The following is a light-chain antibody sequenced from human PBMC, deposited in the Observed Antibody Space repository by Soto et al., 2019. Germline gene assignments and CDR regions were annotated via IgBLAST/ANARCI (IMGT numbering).Light chain of an antibody. CDR3: CSYAGSYTPWV. J-gene: IGLJ1*01. V-gene: IGLV2-11*01. CDR1: SSDVGGYNY. CDR2: DVS. Sequence: QSVLTQPRPVSGSPGQSVTISCTGTSSDVGGYNYVSWYQQHPGKAPKLMIYDVSKRPSGVPDRFSGSKSGNTASLTISGLQAEDEADYYCCSYAGSYTPWVFGTGTKVTVL.